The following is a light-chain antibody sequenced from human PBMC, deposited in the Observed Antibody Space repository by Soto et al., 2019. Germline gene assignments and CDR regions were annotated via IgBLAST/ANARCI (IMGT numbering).Light chain of an antibody. CDR2: DVS. CDR1: SSDVGGYNY. J-gene: IGLJ1*01. CDR3: SSYTGSSTYV. V-gene: IGLV2-14*03. Sequence: QSALTQPASVSGSPGPSITISCTGTSSDVGGYNYVSCYQQHPGKAPKLMIYDVSNRPSGVSNRFSGSKSGNTASLTISGLQTEDESDYYCSSYTGSSTYVFGTGTKVTVL.